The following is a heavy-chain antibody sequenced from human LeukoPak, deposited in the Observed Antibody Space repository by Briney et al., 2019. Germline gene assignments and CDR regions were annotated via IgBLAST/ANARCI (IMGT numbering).Heavy chain of an antibody. J-gene: IGHJ4*02. V-gene: IGHV4-39*07. D-gene: IGHD3-10*02. CDR3: ARATFGELLSRRSFDY. Sequence: PSETLSLTCTVSGGSISSSSYYWGWIRQPPGKGLEWIGSIYYSGSTYYNPSLKSRVTISVDTSKNQFSLKLSSVTAADTAVYYCARATFGELLSRRSFDYWGQGTLVTVSS. CDR1: GGSISSSSYY. CDR2: IYYSGST.